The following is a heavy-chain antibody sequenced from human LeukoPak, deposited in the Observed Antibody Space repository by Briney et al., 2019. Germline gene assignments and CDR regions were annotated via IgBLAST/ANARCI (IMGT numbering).Heavy chain of an antibody. V-gene: IGHV4-61*01. J-gene: IGHJ5*02. D-gene: IGHD3-10*01. CDR2: IYYSGST. Sequence: SETLSLTCTVSGGSISSSSYYWSWLRQPPGKGLEWIGYIYYSGSTNYNPSLKSRVTISVDTSKNQFSLKLSSVTAADTAVYYCAKSMVRDRKGFDPWGQGTLVTVSS. CDR1: GGSISSSSYY. CDR3: AKSMVRDRKGFDP.